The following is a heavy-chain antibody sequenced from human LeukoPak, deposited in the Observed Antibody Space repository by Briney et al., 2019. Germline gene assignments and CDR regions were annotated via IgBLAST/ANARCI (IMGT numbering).Heavy chain of an antibody. D-gene: IGHD3-10*01. CDR3: ARVRAYGSGSYPYNWFDP. Sequence: GESLKISCKGSGYIFTSYWIGWVRQMPGKGLEWMGIIYPGDSDTRYSPSFQGQVTISADKSISTAYLQWSSLKASDTAMYYCARVRAYGSGSYPYNWFDPWGQGTLVTVSS. CDR2: IYPGDSDT. J-gene: IGHJ5*02. CDR1: GYIFTSYW. V-gene: IGHV5-51*01.